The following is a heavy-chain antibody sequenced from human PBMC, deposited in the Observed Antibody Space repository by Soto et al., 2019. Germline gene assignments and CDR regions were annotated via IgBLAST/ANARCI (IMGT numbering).Heavy chain of an antibody. Sequence: SETLSLTCTVSGGSISSYYWSWIRQPPGKGLEWIGYIYYSGSTNYNPSLKSRVTISVDTSKNPFSLKLSPVTAADTAVSYCAGVRGYIDSSGYRNRGYDFDYWGQGTLVTVS. CDR3: AGVRGYIDSSGYRNRGYDFDY. CDR2: IYYSGST. J-gene: IGHJ4*02. D-gene: IGHD3-22*01. CDR1: GGSISSYY. V-gene: IGHV4-59*01.